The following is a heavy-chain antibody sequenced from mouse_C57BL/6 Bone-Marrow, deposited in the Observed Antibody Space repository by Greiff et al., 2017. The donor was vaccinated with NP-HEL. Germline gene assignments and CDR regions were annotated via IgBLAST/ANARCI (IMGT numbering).Heavy chain of an antibody. CDR3: AIEGRLVRFAY. J-gene: IGHJ3*01. CDR2: IHPSDSDT. Sequence: QVQLQQPGAELVKPGASVKVSCKASGYTFTSYWMHWVKQRPGQGLEWIGRIHPSDSDTNYNQKFKGKATLTVDKSSSTAYMQLSSLTSEDAAVYYCAIEGRLVRFAYWGQGTLVTVSA. V-gene: IGHV1-74*01. CDR1: GYTFTSYW. D-gene: IGHD2-4*01.